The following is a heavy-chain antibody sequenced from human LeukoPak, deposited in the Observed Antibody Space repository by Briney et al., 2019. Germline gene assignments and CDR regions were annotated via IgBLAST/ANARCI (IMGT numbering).Heavy chain of an antibody. D-gene: IGHD2-2*01. J-gene: IGHJ5*02. Sequence: PGGSLRLSCAASGFTFSSFDMNWVRQAPGKGLEWVSSISTSSRYIYYRDSVKGRLTISREDAKNSLYLQMNSLRVEDTAVYYCARADCSGSTCYLRRSWFNPWGQGTLVTVSS. CDR3: ARADCSGSTCYLRRSWFNP. CDR2: ISTSSRYI. CDR1: GFTFSSFD. V-gene: IGHV3-21*01.